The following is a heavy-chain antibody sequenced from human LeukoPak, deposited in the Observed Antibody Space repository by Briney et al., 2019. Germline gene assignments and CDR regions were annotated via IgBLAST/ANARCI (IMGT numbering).Heavy chain of an antibody. CDR3: ARVRGGAAAGYNWFDP. Sequence: PSETLSLTCTVSGGSISSSSYYWGWIRQPPGKGLEWIGSIYYSGSTYYNPSLKSRVTISVDTSKNQFSLKLSSVTAADTAVYYCARVRGGAAAGYNWFDPWGQGTLVTVSS. CDR2: IYYSGST. V-gene: IGHV4-39*07. CDR1: GGSISSSSYY. J-gene: IGHJ5*02. D-gene: IGHD6-13*01.